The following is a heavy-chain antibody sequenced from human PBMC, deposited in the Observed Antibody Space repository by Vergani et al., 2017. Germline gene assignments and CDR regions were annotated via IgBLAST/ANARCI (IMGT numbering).Heavy chain of an antibody. CDR2: ISSSSMYI. CDR1: GFTFSSYS. J-gene: IGHJ6*02. D-gene: IGHD2-2*01. V-gene: IGHV3-21*01. Sequence: EVQLVESGGGLVKPGGSLRLSCAASGFTFSSYSMNWVRQAPGKGLEWVSSISSSSMYIYYADSVKGRFTISRDNAKNSPYLKMNSLRAEDTAVYYCARAGGLVVPAAMPGDYYYGMNVWGQGTTVTVSS. CDR3: ARAGGLVVPAAMPGDYYYGMNV.